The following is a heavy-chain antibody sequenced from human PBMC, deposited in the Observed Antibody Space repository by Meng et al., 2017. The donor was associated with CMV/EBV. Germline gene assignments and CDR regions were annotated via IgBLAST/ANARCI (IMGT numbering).Heavy chain of an antibody. Sequence: SLKISCTGSGFNFETYAMHWVRQAPGKGLEWVSSISWNSGNVGYADSVEGRFPISRDNAKKSVYLQMNSLRPEDTALYYCAKGPGYQAAKFYFDYWGQGTLVTVSS. V-gene: IGHV3-9*01. J-gene: IGHJ4*02. CDR2: ISWNSGNV. CDR3: AKGPGYQAAKFYFDY. D-gene: IGHD6-25*01. CDR1: GFNFETYA.